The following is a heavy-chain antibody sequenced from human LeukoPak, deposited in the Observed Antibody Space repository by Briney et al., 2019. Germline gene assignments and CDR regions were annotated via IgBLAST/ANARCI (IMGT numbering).Heavy chain of an antibody. CDR3: AKDRSDYGGYPPGAFDI. J-gene: IGHJ3*02. Sequence: PGGSLRLSCTASGFTFSSYAMSWVRQAPGKGLEWVSAISGSGVSTYCADSVKGRFTISRDNSKNTLYLQMNSLRAEDTAVYYCAKDRSDYGGYPPGAFDIWGQGTMVTVSS. D-gene: IGHD4-17*01. V-gene: IGHV3-23*01. CDR1: GFTFSSYA. CDR2: ISGSGVST.